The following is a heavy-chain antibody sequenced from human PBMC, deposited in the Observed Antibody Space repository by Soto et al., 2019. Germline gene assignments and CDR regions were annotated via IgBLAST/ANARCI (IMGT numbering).Heavy chain of an antibody. CDR3: ARGTEDYGNWFDP. Sequence: PSETLSLTCTVSGGSISSYYWSWIRQPPGKGLEWIGYIYYSGSTNYNPSLKSRVTISVDTSKNQFSLKLSSVTAADTAVYYCARGTEDYGNWFDPWVQGTLVTVSS. D-gene: IGHD2-8*02. J-gene: IGHJ5*02. V-gene: IGHV4-59*01. CDR1: GGSISSYY. CDR2: IYYSGST.